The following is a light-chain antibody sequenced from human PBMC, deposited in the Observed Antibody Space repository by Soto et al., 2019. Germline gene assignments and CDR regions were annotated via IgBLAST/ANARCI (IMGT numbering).Light chain of an antibody. Sequence: DIQMTQSPSSLSASVGDIVTITCRASQSISSYLNWYQQKPGXDPXLLIYAASSLQSGVPSRFSGSGSGTDFTLTISSLQPEDFATYYCQQSYSIRTFGQGTKVDIK. CDR3: QQSYSIRT. CDR1: QSISSY. CDR2: AAS. V-gene: IGKV1-39*01. J-gene: IGKJ1*01.